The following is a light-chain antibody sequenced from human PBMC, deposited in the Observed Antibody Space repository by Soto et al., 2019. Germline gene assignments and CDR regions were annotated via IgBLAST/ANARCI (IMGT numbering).Light chain of an antibody. Sequence: EIVLTQSPATLSLSPGERATLSCRASQSVSSYLAWYQQKPGQAPRLLIYDASNRATGIPARFSGSGSGTDFTLTISILDAEDFAVYYRQHRSNWPWTFGQGTKVEIK. CDR2: DAS. CDR1: QSVSSY. CDR3: QHRSNWPWT. V-gene: IGKV3-11*01. J-gene: IGKJ1*01.